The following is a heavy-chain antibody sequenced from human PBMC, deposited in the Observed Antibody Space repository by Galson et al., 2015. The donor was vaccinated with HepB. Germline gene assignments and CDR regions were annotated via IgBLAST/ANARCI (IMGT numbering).Heavy chain of an antibody. D-gene: IGHD6-25*01. J-gene: IGHJ4*02. Sequence: SLRLSCAASGFTVSSNYMSWVRQAPGKGLEWVSIIFSGGSTYYAESVKGRSTISRDNSKNTLNLQMNSLRAEDTAVYYCARDYSSAWLGYWGQGTLATVSS. CDR2: IFSGGST. V-gene: IGHV3-66*01. CDR3: ARDYSSAWLGY. CDR1: GFTVSSNY.